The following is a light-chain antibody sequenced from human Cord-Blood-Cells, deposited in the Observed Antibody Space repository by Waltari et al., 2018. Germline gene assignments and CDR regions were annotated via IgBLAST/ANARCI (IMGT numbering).Light chain of an antibody. CDR2: EGS. CDR3: CSYAGSSTYV. J-gene: IGLJ1*01. CDR1: SSDVGSYNL. Sequence: QSALTQPASVSGSRGQSITIYCTATSSDVGSYNLVSWYQQHPGKAPKLMIYEGSKRPSGVSNRFSGSKSGNTASLTISGLQAEDEADYYCCSYAGSSTYVFGTGTKVTVL. V-gene: IGLV2-23*01.